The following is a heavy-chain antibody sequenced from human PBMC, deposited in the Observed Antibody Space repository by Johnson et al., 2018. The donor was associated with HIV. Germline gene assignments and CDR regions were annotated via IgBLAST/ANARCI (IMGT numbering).Heavy chain of an antibody. V-gene: IGHV3-33*01. J-gene: IGHJ3*02. D-gene: IGHD1-20*01. CDR1: GFTVSNYG. Sequence: QVHLVESGGGVVQPGRSLRLSCAVSGFTVSNYGMHWVRQAPGKGLEWVAVLWKDGSHKYYTDSVKGRFTISRDNSKNTVYLQMNSLRAEDTALYYCARTNWNDGSGGAFYIWGQGTMVTVSS. CDR2: LWKDGSHK. CDR3: ARTNWNDGSGGAFYI.